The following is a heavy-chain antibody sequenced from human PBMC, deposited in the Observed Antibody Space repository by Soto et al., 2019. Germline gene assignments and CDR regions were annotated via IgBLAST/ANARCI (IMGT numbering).Heavy chain of an antibody. CDR2: IYHSGST. Sequence: PSETLSLTCTVSGGSVSANSYYWNWIRLPPGKGLEWIGEIYHSGSTNYNPSLKSRVTISVDKSKNQFSLKLSSVTAADTAVYYCARVGTYYDSSGYHYYFDYWGQGTLVTVSS. J-gene: IGHJ4*02. CDR3: ARVGTYYDSSGYHYYFDY. D-gene: IGHD3-22*01. V-gene: IGHV4-61*05. CDR1: GGSVSANSYY.